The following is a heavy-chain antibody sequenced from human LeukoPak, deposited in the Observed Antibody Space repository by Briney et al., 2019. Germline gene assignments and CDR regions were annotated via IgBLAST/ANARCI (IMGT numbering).Heavy chain of an antibody. J-gene: IGHJ4*02. Sequence: PGGSLRLSCAASGFTFSSYGMHWVRQAPGKGLEWVAVISYDGSNKYYADSVKGRFTISRDNSKNTLYLQMNSLRAEDTAVYYCAKSHRYQLLYPDYWGQGALVTVSS. CDR1: GFTFSSYG. V-gene: IGHV3-30*18. CDR2: ISYDGSNK. CDR3: AKSHRYQLLYPDY. D-gene: IGHD2-2*02.